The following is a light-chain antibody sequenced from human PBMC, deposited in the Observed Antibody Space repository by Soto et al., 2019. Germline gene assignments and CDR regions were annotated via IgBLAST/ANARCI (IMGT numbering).Light chain of an antibody. CDR2: AAS. V-gene: IGKV1-39*01. J-gene: IGKJ5*01. Sequence: DIQITQSPPSLSVSVGDRVTITCRASQSIAKYINWYQQKPGKAPKLLIHAASSLQSGVPSRFSGSGSGTDFTLSLNNLQPEDFATYYCQQSYSTPPTFGQGTRLDIK. CDR1: QSIAKY. CDR3: QQSYSTPPT.